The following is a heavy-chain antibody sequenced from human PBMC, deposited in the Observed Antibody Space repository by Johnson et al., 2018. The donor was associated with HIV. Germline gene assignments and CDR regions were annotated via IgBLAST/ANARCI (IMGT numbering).Heavy chain of an antibody. CDR3: ARSQTMIVDGADAFDI. V-gene: IGHV3-30-3*01. CDR2: ISYDGSNK. Sequence: QVQLVESGGGVVQPGRSLRLYCAASGFTFSSYAMHWVRQAPGKGLEWVAVISYDGSNKYYADSVKGRFTISRDNSKNTLYLQMNSLRAEDTAVYYCARSQTMIVDGADAFDIWGQGTMVTVSS. D-gene: IGHD3-22*01. CDR1: GFTFSSYA. J-gene: IGHJ3*02.